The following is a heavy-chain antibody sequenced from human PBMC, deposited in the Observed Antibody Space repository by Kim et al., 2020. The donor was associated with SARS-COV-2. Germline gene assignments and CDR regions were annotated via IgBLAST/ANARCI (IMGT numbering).Heavy chain of an antibody. CDR3: ARGPFFGVAIGGWFDP. Sequence: GESLKISCKGSGYSFTSYWIGWVRQMPGKGLEWMGIIYPGDSDTRYSPSFQGQVTISADKSISTAYLQWSSLKASDTAMYYCARGPFFGVAIGGWFDPWGQGTLVTVSS. J-gene: IGHJ5*02. V-gene: IGHV5-51*01. CDR2: IYPGDSDT. D-gene: IGHD3-3*01. CDR1: GYSFTSYW.